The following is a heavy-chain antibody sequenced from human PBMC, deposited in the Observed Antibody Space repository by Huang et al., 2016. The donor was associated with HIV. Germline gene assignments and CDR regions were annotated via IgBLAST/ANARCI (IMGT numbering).Heavy chain of an antibody. CDR1: GFTVSSNY. CDR2: IYIEAGT. J-gene: IGHJ4*02. Sequence: EVQLVESGGGLIQPGGSLRLSCAASGFTVSSNYMSWVRQAPGKGLEWVSVIYIEAGTYFADSVKGRFTISRDNSKNTLYLQMNSLRAEDTAVYYCAAQWELRGGVDFWGQGTLVTVSS. V-gene: IGHV3-53*01. D-gene: IGHD1-26*01. CDR3: AAQWELRGGVDF.